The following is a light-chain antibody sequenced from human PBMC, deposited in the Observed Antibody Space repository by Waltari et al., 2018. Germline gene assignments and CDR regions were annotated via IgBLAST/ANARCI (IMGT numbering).Light chain of an antibody. V-gene: IGKV1-9*01. CDR3: QQSNNFPYT. J-gene: IGKJ2*01. Sequence: IQLTQSPSSLSASVGDRVTLTCRATQGISNYLIWYRQKPGKAPEVLIYETSTLQSGVPSRFSGSGSGTDFTLTISSLQPEDFATYFCQQSNNFPYTFGQGTKLEIK. CDR1: QGISNY. CDR2: ETS.